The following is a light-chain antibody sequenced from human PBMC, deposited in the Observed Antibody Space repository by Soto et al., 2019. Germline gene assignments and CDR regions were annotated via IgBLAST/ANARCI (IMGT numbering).Light chain of an antibody. J-gene: IGKJ4*01. Sequence: ENVLTQSPGTLSLSPGERATLSCRASQSISNSYLAWYQQKPGQTPSLLIYHASNRATGMPDRFSGSGSGTDFTLTISRLEHEDLAVYYCQQYGGSLLTFGGGTKVEIK. CDR1: QSISNSY. V-gene: IGKV3-20*01. CDR3: QQYGGSLLT. CDR2: HAS.